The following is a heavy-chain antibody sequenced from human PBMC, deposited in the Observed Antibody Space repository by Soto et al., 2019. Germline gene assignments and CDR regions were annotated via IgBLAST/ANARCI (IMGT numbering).Heavy chain of an antibody. CDR3: AKDAAYSGSYYPVFDY. V-gene: IGHV3-23*01. Sequence: PGGSLRLSCAASGFTFSDYYMSWIRQAPGKGLEWVSHISGSGGSTYYADSVKGRFTISRDNSKNTLYLQMNSLRAEDTAVYYCAKDAAYSGSYYPVFDYWGQGTLVTVSS. J-gene: IGHJ4*02. CDR1: GFTFSDYY. CDR2: ISGSGGST. D-gene: IGHD1-26*01.